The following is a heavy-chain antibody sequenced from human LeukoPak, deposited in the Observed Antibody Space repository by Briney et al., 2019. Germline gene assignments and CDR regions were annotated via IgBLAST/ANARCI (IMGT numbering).Heavy chain of an antibody. CDR1: GGTFSSYA. CDR3: AKSETAMVVSHYGY. CDR2: IIPILGIA. J-gene: IGHJ4*02. Sequence: ASVKVSCKASGGTFSSYAISWVRQAPGQGLEWMGRIIPILGIANYAQKFQGRVTITADKSTSTAYMELSSLRSEDTALYYCAKSETAMVVSHYGYWGQGTLVTVSS. D-gene: IGHD5-18*01. V-gene: IGHV1-69*04.